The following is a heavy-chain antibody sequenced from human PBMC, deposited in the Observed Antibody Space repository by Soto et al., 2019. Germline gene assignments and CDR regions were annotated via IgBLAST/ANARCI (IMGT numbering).Heavy chain of an antibody. V-gene: IGHV3-21*04. CDR1: GFTFSSYS. Sequence: GSLRLSCAASGFTFSSYSMNWVRQAPGKGLEWVSSISSSSSYIYYADSVKGRFTISRDNAKNTLYLQMNSLRADDTAVYYCAKDRLAGGFDYWCQGTLVTVSS. CDR3: AKDRLAGGFDY. J-gene: IGHJ4*02. CDR2: ISSSSSYI. D-gene: IGHD3-16*01.